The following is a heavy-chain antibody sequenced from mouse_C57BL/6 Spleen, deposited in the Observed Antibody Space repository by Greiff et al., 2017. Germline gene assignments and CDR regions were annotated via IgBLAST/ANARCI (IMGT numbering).Heavy chain of an antibody. CDR1: GYTFTSYW. CDR2: LDPSDSYT. J-gene: IGHJ3*01. D-gene: IGHD2-3*01. V-gene: IGHV1-69*01. Sequence: QVQLQQPGAELVLPGASVKLSCKASGYTFTSYWMHWVKQRPGQGLEWIGELDPSDSYTNYNQKFKGKSTLTVDKSSSTAYMQLSSLTSEDSAVYYCARTGYWSAWFAYWGQGTLVTVSA. CDR3: ARTGYWSAWFAY.